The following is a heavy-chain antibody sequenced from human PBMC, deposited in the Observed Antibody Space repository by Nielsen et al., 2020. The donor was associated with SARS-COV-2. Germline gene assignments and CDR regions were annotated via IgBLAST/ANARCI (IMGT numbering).Heavy chain of an antibody. CDR3: AKDYYGSGSYYDY. D-gene: IGHD3-10*01. J-gene: IGHJ4*02. CDR1: GFTFDDYA. V-gene: IGHV3-9*01. Sequence: GGSLRLSCAASGFTFDDYAMHWVRQAPGKGLEWVSGISWNSGSIGYADSVKGRFTISRDNAKNSLYLQMNSLRAEDTALYYCAKDYYGSGSYYDYWGQGTLVTVSS. CDR2: ISWNSGSI.